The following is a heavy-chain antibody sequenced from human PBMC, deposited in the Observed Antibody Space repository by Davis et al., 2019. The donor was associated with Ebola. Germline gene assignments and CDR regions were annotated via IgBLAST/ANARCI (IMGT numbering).Heavy chain of an antibody. CDR1: GGSISSYY. V-gene: IGHV4-59*01. CDR3: ARSNYGSGSYDS. D-gene: IGHD3-10*01. J-gene: IGHJ5*01. CDR2: IHDNGDT. Sequence: MPSETLSLTCTASGGSISSYYWSWIRQPPGKGLEWIGYIHDNGDTKSNPSLKSRVTISVDTSKNQFSLKLNSVTAADTAVFYCARSNYGSGSYDSWGQGALVTVSS.